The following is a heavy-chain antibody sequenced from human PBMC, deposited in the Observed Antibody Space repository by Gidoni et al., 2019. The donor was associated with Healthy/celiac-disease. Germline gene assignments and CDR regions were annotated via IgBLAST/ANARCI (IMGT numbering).Heavy chain of an antibody. J-gene: IGHJ4*02. CDR2: ISYDGSNK. CDR3: ARVPMIQLWSDY. V-gene: IGHV3-30-3*01. D-gene: IGHD5-18*01. Sequence: QVQLVESGGGVVQPGGSLRLSCAASGFTFSSYAMHWVRQAPGKGLEWVAVISYDGSNKYYADSVKGRFTISRDNSKNTLYLQMNSLRAEDTAVYYCARVPMIQLWSDYWGQGTLVTVSS. CDR1: GFTFSSYA.